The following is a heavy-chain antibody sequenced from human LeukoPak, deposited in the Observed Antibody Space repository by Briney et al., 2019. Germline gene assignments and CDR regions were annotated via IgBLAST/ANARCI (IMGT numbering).Heavy chain of an antibody. CDR1: GYTFTAYY. Sequence: ASVKVSCTASGYTFTAYYIHWVRQAPGQGLEWMGWINPNSGGTNYAQKFQGRVTMTRDTSFSTAYMELSRLRSDDTAVYYCARVLGVTGNYYYYMDVWGKGTTITISS. CDR3: ARVLGVTGNYYYYMDV. J-gene: IGHJ6*03. CDR2: INPNSGGT. D-gene: IGHD2-21*02. V-gene: IGHV1-2*02.